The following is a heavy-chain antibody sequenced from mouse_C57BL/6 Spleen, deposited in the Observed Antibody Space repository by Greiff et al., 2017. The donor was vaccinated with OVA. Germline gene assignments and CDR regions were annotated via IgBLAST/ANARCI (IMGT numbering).Heavy chain of an antibody. Sequence: QVQLQQPGAELVRPGTSVKLSCKASGYTFTSYWMHWVKQRPGQGLEWIGVIDPSDSYTNYNQKFKGKATLTVDTSSSTAYMQLSSLTSEDSAVYYCARSDDYDEGFAYWGQGTLVTVPA. V-gene: IGHV1-59*01. CDR3: ARSDDYDEGFAY. D-gene: IGHD2-4*01. J-gene: IGHJ3*01. CDR1: GYTFTSYW. CDR2: IDPSDSYT.